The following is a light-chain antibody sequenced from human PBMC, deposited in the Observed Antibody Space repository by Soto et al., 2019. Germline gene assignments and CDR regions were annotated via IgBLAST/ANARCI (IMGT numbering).Light chain of an antibody. CDR3: AGWDDSLSGAV. J-gene: IGLJ2*01. V-gene: IGLV1-47*01. CDR1: SSNIGINY. CDR2: GNN. Sequence: QSVLTQPPSASGTPGQRVTISCSGSSSNIGINYVYWYQQLPGTAPKLLIYGNNQRPSGVPDRFSVSKSGTSASLAISGLRSEDEADYYCAGWDDSLSGAVIGGGTKLTVL.